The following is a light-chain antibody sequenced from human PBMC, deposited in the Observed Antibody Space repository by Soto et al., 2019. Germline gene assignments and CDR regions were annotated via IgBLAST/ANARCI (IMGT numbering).Light chain of an antibody. Sequence: IVLTQSPGTLSLSPGERATLSCRASQSVSDNYLAWYQHKPGQAPRLLMYDSSTRATAIPDRFSGSGSGTDFTLTISSLEPDDFAVYYCQPYGSSPYAFGQGTKLEIK. CDR1: QSVSDNY. CDR3: QPYGSSPYA. V-gene: IGKV3-20*01. J-gene: IGKJ2*01. CDR2: DSS.